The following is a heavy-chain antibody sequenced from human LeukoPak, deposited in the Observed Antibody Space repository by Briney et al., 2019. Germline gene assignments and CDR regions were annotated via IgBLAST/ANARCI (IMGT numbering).Heavy chain of an antibody. CDR2: IIPIFGTA. CDR1: GGTFSSYA. V-gene: IGHV1-69*01. CDR3: ARARRPYDTSGYYGYPFDY. Sequence: SVKVSCKASGGTFSSYAISWVRQAPGQGLEWMGGIIPIFGTANYTQKFQGRVTITADESTRTAYMELSSLRSEDTAVYYCARARRPYDTSGYYGYPFDYWGQGTLVTVSS. J-gene: IGHJ4*02. D-gene: IGHD3-22*01.